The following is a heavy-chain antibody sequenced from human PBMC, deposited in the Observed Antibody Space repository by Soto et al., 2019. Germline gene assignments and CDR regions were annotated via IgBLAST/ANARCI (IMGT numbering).Heavy chain of an antibody. V-gene: IGHV3-23*01. CDR3: AKSSGSGSYYGGPFDY. D-gene: IGHD3-10*01. CDR1: GFTFSGYA. Sequence: GGSLRLSCAASGFTFSGYAMSWVRQAPGKGLEWVSAISGSGGSTYYADSVKGRFTISRDNSKNTLYLQMNSLRAEDTAVYYCAKSSGSGSYYGGPFDYWGQGTLVTVSS. J-gene: IGHJ4*02. CDR2: ISGSGGST.